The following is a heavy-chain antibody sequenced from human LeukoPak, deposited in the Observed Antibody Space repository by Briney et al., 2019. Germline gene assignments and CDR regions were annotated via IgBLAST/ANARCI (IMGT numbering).Heavy chain of an antibody. CDR3: AKRYSGSYGFDY. V-gene: IGHV3-23*01. CDR1: GFTFSSYA. J-gene: IGHJ4*02. D-gene: IGHD1-26*01. Sequence: GGSLRLSCAASGFTFSSYAMSWVRQAPGKGLEWVSAISGSGGSTYYADSVKGRFTISRDNSKNTLYLQMNSPRAEDTAVYYCAKRYSGSYGFDYWGQGTLVTVSS. CDR2: ISGSGGST.